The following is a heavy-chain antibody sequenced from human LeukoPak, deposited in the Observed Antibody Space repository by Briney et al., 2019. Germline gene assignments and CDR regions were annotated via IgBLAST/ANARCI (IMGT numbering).Heavy chain of an antibody. D-gene: IGHD3-22*01. CDR3: VRLEAYSDSSGYYGHFDY. CDR1: GFTFSSYG. CDR2: IRYDGSNK. V-gene: IGHV3-30*02. J-gene: IGHJ4*02. Sequence: GGSLRLSCAASGFTFSSYGMHWVRQAPGKGLEWVAFIRYDGSNKYYADSVKGRFTISRDNSKNTLYLQMNSLRAEDTAVYYCVRLEAYSDSSGYYGHFDYWGQGTLVTVSS.